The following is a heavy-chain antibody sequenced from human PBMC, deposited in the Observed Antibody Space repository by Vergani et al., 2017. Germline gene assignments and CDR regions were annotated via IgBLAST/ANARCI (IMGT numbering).Heavy chain of an antibody. J-gene: IGHJ4*02. V-gene: IGHV3-33*01. CDR3: ARDSLPDGAGGKDY. CDR1: GFTFSSYG. CDR2: IWYDGSNK. D-gene: IGHD3-16*01. Sequence: QVQLVESGGGVVQPGRSLRLSCAASGFTFSSYGMHWVRQAPGKGLEWVAVIWYDGSNKYYADSVKGRFTISRDNSKNTLYLQMNSLRAEDTAVYYCARDSLPDGAGGKDYWGQGTLVTVSS.